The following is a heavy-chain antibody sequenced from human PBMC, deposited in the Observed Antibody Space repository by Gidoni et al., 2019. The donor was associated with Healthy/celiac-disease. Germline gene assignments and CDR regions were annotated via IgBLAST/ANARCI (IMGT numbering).Heavy chain of an antibody. CDR3: ARGRIAAAGTTPDYFYYYGMDV. V-gene: IGHV1-69*04. Sequence: QVQLVQSGAEVKKPGSSVKVSCKASGGPFSSYAISWVRQAPGQGLEWMGRIIPILGIANYAQKFQGRVTITADKSTSTAYMELSSLRSEDTAVYYCARGRIAAAGTTPDYFYYYGMDVWGQGTTVTVSS. D-gene: IGHD6-13*01. CDR2: IIPILGIA. J-gene: IGHJ6*02. CDR1: GGPFSSYA.